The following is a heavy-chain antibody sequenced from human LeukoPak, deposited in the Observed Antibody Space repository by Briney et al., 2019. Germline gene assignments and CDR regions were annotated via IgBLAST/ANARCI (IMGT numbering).Heavy chain of an antibody. CDR1: GGSISSGGYS. CDR3: ARSLRGDAFDI. V-gene: IGHV4-30-2*06. Sequence: SETLSLTCAVSGGSISSGGYSWSWIRQSPGKGLEWIGYIYHSGSTYYNPSLKSRVTISVDRSKNQFSLKLSSVTAADTAVYYCARSLRGDAFDIWGQGTMVTVSS. CDR2: IYHSGST. J-gene: IGHJ3*02. D-gene: IGHD4-17*01.